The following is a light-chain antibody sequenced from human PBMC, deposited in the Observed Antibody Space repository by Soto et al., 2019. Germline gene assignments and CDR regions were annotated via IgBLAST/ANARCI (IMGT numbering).Light chain of an antibody. CDR2: GNS. V-gene: IGLV1-40*01. J-gene: IGLJ2*01. CDR3: QSYDSSLSGSGVV. CDR1: SSNIGAGYD. Sequence: QAVVTQPPSVSGAPGQRVTISCTGSSSNIGAGYDVHWYQQLPGTAPKLLIYGNSNRPSGVPDRFSGSKSATSASLAITGLQAEDEADYYCQSYDSSLSGSGVVFGGGTKLTVL.